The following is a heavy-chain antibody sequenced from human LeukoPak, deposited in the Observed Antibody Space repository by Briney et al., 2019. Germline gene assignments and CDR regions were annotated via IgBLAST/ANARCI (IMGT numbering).Heavy chain of an antibody. J-gene: IGHJ4*02. CDR3: ARVRIAARPTQIDY. V-gene: IGHV1-18*01. Sequence: GASVKVSCKASGYTFTSYGISWVRQAPGQGLEWMGWISAYNGNTNYAQKFQGRVTMTRDTSISTAYMELSRLRSDDTAVYYCARVRIAARPTQIDYWGQGTLVTVSS. CDR2: ISAYNGNT. D-gene: IGHD6-6*01. CDR1: GYTFTSYG.